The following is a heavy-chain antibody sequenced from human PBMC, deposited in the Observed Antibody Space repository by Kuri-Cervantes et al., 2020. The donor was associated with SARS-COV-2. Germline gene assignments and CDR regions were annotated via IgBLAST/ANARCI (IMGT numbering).Heavy chain of an antibody. CDR2: INPNSGGT. CDR1: GYTFTGYY. D-gene: IGHD6-19*01. V-gene: IGHV1-2*02. CDR3: ARGAVAGIEYY. J-gene: IGHJ4*02. Sequence: ASVKVSCKASGYTFTGYYMHWVRQAPGQGLEWMGWINPNSGGTNYAQKFQGRVTMTTDTSTSTAYMELSSLRSEDTTVYYCARGAVAGIEYYWGQGTLVTVSS.